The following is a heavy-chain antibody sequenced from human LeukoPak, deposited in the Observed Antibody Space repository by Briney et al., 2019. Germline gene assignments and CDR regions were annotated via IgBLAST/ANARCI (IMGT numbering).Heavy chain of an antibody. V-gene: IGHV4-39*01. CDR1: GDSITTESYY. CDR3: ARHTVGAYFDY. CDR2: IFHSGHT. J-gene: IGHJ4*02. D-gene: IGHD1-26*01. Sequence: PSETLSLTCTLSGDSITTESYYWAWIRQARGKGLDWSGSIFHSGHTYYNPSLKSRVTISVDRSKTQFSLMLGSVTAADTAMYYCARHTVGAYFDYWGQGTLVTVSS.